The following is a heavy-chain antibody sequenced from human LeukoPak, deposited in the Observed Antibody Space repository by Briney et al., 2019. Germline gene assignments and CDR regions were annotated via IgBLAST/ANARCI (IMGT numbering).Heavy chain of an antibody. CDR3: ARRSSYCTIDY. J-gene: IGHJ4*02. CDR1: GYSISSGYY. Sequence: SETLSLTCTVSGYSISSGYYWGWIRQPPGMGLEWVGSIYHSGSTYYNPSLKSRVTISVDTSKNQFSLKLSSVTAADTAVYYCARRSSYCTIDYWGQGTLVTVSS. V-gene: IGHV4-38-2*02. CDR2: IYHSGST. D-gene: IGHD2-8*02.